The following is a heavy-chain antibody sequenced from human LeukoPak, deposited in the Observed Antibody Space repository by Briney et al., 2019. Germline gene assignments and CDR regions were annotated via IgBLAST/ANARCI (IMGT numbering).Heavy chain of an antibody. Sequence: SETLSLTCTVSGGSISSYCWIWIRRPAGKGLEWIGRICSSGNTIYNPSLKSRVTMSLDMSNNQFSLRLSSVTAADTAVYYCARDRGTDGSDQLDPWGQGTLVTVSS. J-gene: IGHJ5*02. CDR3: ARDRGTDGSDQLDP. D-gene: IGHD3-10*01. V-gene: IGHV4-4*07. CDR2: ICSSGNT. CDR1: GGSISSYC.